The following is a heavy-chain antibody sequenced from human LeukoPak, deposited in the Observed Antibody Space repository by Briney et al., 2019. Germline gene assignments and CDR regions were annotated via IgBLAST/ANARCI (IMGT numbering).Heavy chain of an antibody. V-gene: IGHV3-23*01. CDR1: GFTFSSYA. J-gene: IGHJ5*02. CDR3: AKWGYCSSTSCHVDWFDP. Sequence: GGSLRLSCAASGFTFSSYAMSWVRQAPGKGLEWVSAISGSGGSTYYADSVKGRFTISRDNSKNTLYLQMNSLRAEDTAVYYCAKWGYCSSTSCHVDWFDPWGQGTLVTVSS. D-gene: IGHD2-2*01. CDR2: ISGSGGST.